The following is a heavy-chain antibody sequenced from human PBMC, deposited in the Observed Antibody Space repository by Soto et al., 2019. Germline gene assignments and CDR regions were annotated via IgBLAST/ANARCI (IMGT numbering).Heavy chain of an antibody. V-gene: IGHV1-69*13. CDR2: IIPIFGTA. J-gene: IGHJ3*02. D-gene: IGHD3-22*01. CDR1: GGTFSSYA. CDR3: AREKEPYYYDSSGSILGGDAFDI. Sequence: ASVKFSCKASGGTFSSYAISWVRQAPGQGLEWMGGIIPIFGTANYAQKFQGRVTITADESTSTAYMELSSLRSEDTAVYYCAREKEPYYYDSSGSILGGDAFDIWGQGTMVTVSS.